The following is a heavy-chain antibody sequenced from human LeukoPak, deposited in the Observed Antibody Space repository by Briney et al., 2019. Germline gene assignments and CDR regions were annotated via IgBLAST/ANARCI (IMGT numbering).Heavy chain of an antibody. J-gene: IGHJ6*03. CDR1: GDTFINDY. CDR3: ARGNDGWPYYYYYYYMDV. Sequence: ASVKVSCKASGDTFINDYFHWVRQAPGQGLEWMGVSNPSGGTASYAQKFQGRVSMTRDMSTSTVYMELSSLRSDDTAVYYCARGNDGWPYYYYYYYMDVWGKGTTVTVSS. CDR2: SNPSGGTA. V-gene: IGHV1-46*01. D-gene: IGHD1-1*01.